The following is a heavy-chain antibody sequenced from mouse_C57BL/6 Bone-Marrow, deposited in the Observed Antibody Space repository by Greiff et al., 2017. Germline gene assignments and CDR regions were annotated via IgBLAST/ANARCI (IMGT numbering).Heavy chain of an antibody. V-gene: IGHV1-81*01. Sequence: HVQLLQSGAELARPGASVKLSCKASGYTFTSYAISWVKQRTGKGLEWIGEIYPRSGNTYYNEKFKGKATLTADKSSSTVYLELSSLPSEDAAVYCSASWEILRFDYWGQGTTLTVSS. CDR2: IYPRSGNT. D-gene: IGHD1-1*01. CDR1: GYTFTSYA. CDR3: ASWEILRFDY. J-gene: IGHJ2*01.